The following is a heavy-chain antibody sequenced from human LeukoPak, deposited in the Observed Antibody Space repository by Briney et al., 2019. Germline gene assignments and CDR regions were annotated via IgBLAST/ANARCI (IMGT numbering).Heavy chain of an antibody. D-gene: IGHD1-26*01. Sequence: PGRSLRLSCAASGFTFSSYGMHWVRQAPGKGLEWVAVIWYDGSNKYYADSVKGRFTISRDNSKNTLYLQMNSQRAEDTAVYYCARDNVGATSHFDYWGQGTLVTVSS. J-gene: IGHJ4*02. CDR3: ARDNVGATSHFDY. CDR1: GFTFSSYG. V-gene: IGHV3-33*01. CDR2: IWYDGSNK.